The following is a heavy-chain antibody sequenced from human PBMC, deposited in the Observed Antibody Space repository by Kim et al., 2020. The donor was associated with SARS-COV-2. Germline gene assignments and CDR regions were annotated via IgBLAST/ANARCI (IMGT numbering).Heavy chain of an antibody. V-gene: IGHV1-2*06. J-gene: IGHJ4*02. CDR2: INPNSGGT. D-gene: IGHD6-13*01. CDR1: GYTFTGYY. Sequence: ASVKVSCKASGYTFTGYYMHWVRQAPGQGLEWMGRINPNSGGTNYAQQFQGRVTMTRDTSNSTAYMDLSRLRSDDTAVYYCARVTGLAAAGSRLGYWGQGTLVTVSS. CDR3: ARVTGLAAAGSRLGY.